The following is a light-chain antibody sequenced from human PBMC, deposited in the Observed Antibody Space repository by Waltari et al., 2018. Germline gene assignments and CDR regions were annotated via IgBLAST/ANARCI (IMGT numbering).Light chain of an antibody. Sequence: DIVMTQSPDSLAVSLGERATINCKSSQSVLYSSTNKKYLAWYQQKPGQPPKLLIYWASTRESGVPDRFSGSGSGTDFTLTSSSLQAEDVAVYYCQQYYSTPWTFGQGTKVEIK. CDR1: QSVLYSSTNKKY. J-gene: IGKJ1*01. V-gene: IGKV4-1*01. CDR2: WAS. CDR3: QQYYSTPWT.